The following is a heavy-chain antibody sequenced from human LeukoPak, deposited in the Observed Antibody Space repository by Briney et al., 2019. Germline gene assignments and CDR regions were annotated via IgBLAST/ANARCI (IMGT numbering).Heavy chain of an antibody. CDR3: ARDPGYEDVAFDI. V-gene: IGHV3-21*01. CDR2: VSSSSSYI. Sequence: GESLKISCAASGFTFSSYGMHWVRQAPGKGLEWVSSVSSSSSYIYYADSVKGRFTISRDNAKNSLYLQMNSLRAEDTAVYYCARDPGYEDVAFDIWGQGTMVTVSS. J-gene: IGHJ3*02. CDR1: GFTFSSYG. D-gene: IGHD5-12*01.